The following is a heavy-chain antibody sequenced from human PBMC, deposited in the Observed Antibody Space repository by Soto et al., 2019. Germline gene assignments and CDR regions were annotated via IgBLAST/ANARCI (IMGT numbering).Heavy chain of an antibody. D-gene: IGHD6-13*01. Sequence: SETLSLTCAVSGYSISSGYYWGWIRQPPGKGLEWIGSIYHSGSTYYNPSLKSRVTISVDTSKNQFSLKLSSVTAADTAVYYCARVPIAAAGTGWFDPWGQGTLVTVSS. CDR3: ARVPIAAAGTGWFDP. CDR1: GYSISSGYY. J-gene: IGHJ5*02. CDR2: IYHSGST. V-gene: IGHV4-38-2*01.